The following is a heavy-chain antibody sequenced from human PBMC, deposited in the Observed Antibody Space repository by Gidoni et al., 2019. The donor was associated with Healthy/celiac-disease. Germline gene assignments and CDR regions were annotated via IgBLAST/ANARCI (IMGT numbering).Heavy chain of an antibody. J-gene: IGHJ5*02. CDR3: ARDTDIVVVPASVDP. Sequence: EVQLVESGGGLVKPGGSLRLSCAASGVTFSGYSMNWVRQAPGKGLEWVSSISSSSSYIYYADSVKGRFTISRDNAKNSLYLQMNSLRAEDTAVYYCARDTDIVVVPASVDPWGQGTLVTVSS. CDR1: GVTFSGYS. V-gene: IGHV3-21*01. CDR2: ISSSSSYI. D-gene: IGHD2-2*01.